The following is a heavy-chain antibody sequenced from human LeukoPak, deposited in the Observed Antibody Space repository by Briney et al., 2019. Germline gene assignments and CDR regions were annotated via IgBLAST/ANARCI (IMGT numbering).Heavy chain of an antibody. CDR2: IKQDGSEK. CDR3: ARVYGDPNYYYYYMDV. Sequence: GGSLRLSCAASGFTFSSYWMSWVRQAPGKGLEWVANIKQDGSEKYYVDSVKGRFTISRDNSKNTLYLQMNSLRAEDTALYYCARVYGDPNYYYYYMDVWGKGTTLTVSS. J-gene: IGHJ6*03. V-gene: IGHV3-7*03. CDR1: GFTFSSYW. D-gene: IGHD4-17*01.